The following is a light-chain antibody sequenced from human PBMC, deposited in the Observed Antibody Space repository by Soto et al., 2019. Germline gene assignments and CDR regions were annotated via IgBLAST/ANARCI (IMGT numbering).Light chain of an antibody. V-gene: IGLV3-21*04. Sequence: SYELTQPPSVSVAPGKPARITCGGHNIGSKSVHWYRQKPGQAPVLVIYYDSYRPSGIPARFSGSNCGIMVSLTISRVEAGDEAGYYCQVWDSSSDHLYVFGTVTNVTVL. CDR1: NIGSKS. CDR3: QVWDSSSDHLYV. J-gene: IGLJ1*01. CDR2: YDS.